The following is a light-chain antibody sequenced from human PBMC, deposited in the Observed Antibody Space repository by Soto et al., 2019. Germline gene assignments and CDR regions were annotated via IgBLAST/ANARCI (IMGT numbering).Light chain of an antibody. CDR1: SSDVGGYNS. Sequence: QSVLTQPASVSGSPGQSIAISCTGTSSDVGGYNSVSWYQQHPGKAPKLMIYDVSNRPSGVSDRFSGSKSGNTASLTISGLQVEDEADYYCSSYTTSSTYVFGTGTKLTVL. V-gene: IGLV2-14*01. J-gene: IGLJ1*01. CDR3: SSYTTSSTYV. CDR2: DVS.